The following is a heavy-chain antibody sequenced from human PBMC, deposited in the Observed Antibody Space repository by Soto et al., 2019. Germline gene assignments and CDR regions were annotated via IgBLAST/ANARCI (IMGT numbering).Heavy chain of an antibody. J-gene: IGHJ4*02. D-gene: IGHD3-10*01. Sequence: QVQLQESGPGLVKPSETLSLTCTVSGGSISSYYWSWIRQPPGKGLEWIGYIYYSGSTNYNPSLKRRVAISEETSKNQFSLKLSSVTAADTAVYYCARHRYYYDSDYWGQGTLVTVSS. V-gene: IGHV4-59*08. CDR2: IYYSGST. CDR3: ARHRYYYDSDY. CDR1: GGSISSYY.